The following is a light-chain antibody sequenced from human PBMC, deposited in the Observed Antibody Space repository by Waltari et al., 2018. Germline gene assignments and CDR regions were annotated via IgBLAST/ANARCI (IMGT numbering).Light chain of an antibody. CDR3: QHYNNRPPYS. J-gene: IGKJ2*03. CDR2: GAS. V-gene: IGKV3-15*01. CDR1: QGISNN. Sequence: EIELTQSPATLSASPGERVTLYCRASQGISNNLVWYQHKPGQSPRLLIYGASARATGVPERFSGSGYRTEFTLTISSLQSEDFAVYYCQHYNNRPPYSFGQGTKLDIK.